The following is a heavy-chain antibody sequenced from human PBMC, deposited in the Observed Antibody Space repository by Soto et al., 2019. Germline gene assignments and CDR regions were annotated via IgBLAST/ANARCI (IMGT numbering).Heavy chain of an antibody. Sequence: QVNLVQSGAEVKKPGASVKVSCQGSGYAFTTYGITWVRQAPGQGLEWMGWISAHNGNTNYAQKLQGRDTVTRDTSTSTAYMELRSLRYDDTAVYYCARGRYGDYWGQGALVTVSS. V-gene: IGHV1-18*01. CDR3: ARGRYGDY. J-gene: IGHJ4*02. CDR2: ISAHNGNT. CDR1: GYAFTTYG. D-gene: IGHD1-1*01.